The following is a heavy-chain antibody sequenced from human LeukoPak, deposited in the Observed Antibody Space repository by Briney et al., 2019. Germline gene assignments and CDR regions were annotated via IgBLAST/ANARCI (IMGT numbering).Heavy chain of an antibody. Sequence: SETLSLTCTVSGGSISSYYWSWIRQPPGKGLEWIGYVYYSGSTNYNPSLKRRVTISVDTSKNQFSLKLSSVTAADTAVYYCARRVDTAMVDAFDIWGQGTMVTVSS. V-gene: IGHV4-59*01. CDR2: VYYSGST. J-gene: IGHJ3*02. D-gene: IGHD5-18*01. CDR1: GGSISSYY. CDR3: ARRVDTAMVDAFDI.